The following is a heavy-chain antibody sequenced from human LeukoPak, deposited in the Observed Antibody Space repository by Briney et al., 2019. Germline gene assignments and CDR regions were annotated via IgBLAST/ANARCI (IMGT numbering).Heavy chain of an antibody. CDR3: AKGSAPPGYCSGGSCYDYCYYYYGMDV. J-gene: IGHJ6*02. CDR2: IGGRGGST. Sequence: PGGSLRLSCAASGFRFSDYTMTWVRQAPGKGAEWVSAIGGRGGSTYYADFLGGRFTISRDNAKNSLYLQMNSLRAEDTALYYCAKGSAPPGYCSGGSCYDYCYYYYGMDVWGQGTTVTVSS. CDR1: GFRFSDYT. V-gene: IGHV3-23*01. D-gene: IGHD2-15*01.